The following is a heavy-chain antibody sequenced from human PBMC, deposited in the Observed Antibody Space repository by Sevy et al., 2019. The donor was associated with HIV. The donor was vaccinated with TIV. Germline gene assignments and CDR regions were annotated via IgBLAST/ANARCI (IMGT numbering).Heavy chain of an antibody. CDR2: IRSKAYGGTT. J-gene: IGHJ4*02. D-gene: IGHD3-22*01. CDR1: GFTFDDYT. V-gene: IGHV3-49*03. Sequence: GGSLRLSCTASGFTFDDYTMSWFRQAPGKGLEWIGFIRSKAYGGTTEYAASVKGRFTISRDDSKSIAFLQMNSLKTEDTAVCSCTRDLGYYDSSRMYDYWGQGTLVTVSS. CDR3: TRDLGYYDSSRMYDY.